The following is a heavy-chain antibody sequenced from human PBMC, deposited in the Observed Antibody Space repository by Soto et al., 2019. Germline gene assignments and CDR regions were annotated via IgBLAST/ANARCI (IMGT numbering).Heavy chain of an antibody. J-gene: IGHJ5*02. CDR2: INHSGST. Sequence: SETLSLTCAVYGGSFSGYYWSWIRQPPGKGLEWIGEINHSGSTNYNPYLKSRVTISVDTSKNQFSLKLRSVTAADTAVYYCARGRAKLRRWLDPWGQGTLVTVSS. CDR3: ARGRAKLRRWLDP. D-gene: IGHD4-17*01. V-gene: IGHV4-34*01. CDR1: GGSFSGYY.